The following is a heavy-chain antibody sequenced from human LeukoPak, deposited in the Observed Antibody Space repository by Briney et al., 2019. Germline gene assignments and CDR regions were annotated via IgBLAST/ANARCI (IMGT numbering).Heavy chain of an antibody. CDR1: GFTFSSYS. J-gene: IGHJ4*02. CDR3: AREDSYYYGSGSYPFDY. CDR2: ISSSSSYI. D-gene: IGHD3-10*01. V-gene: IGHV3-21*01. Sequence: GGSLRLSCAASGFTFSSYSMNWVRQAPGKGLEWVSSISSSSSYIYYADSVKGRFTISRDNAKNSLYLQMNSLRAEDTAVYYCAREDSYYYGSGSYPFDYGGREPRVTVSS.